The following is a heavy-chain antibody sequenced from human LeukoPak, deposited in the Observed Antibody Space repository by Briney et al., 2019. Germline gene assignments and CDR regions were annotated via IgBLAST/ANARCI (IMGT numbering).Heavy chain of an antibody. Sequence: ASVKVSCKASGYTFTNYGITWVRQAPGQGLEWMGWINPNSGGTNYAQKFQGWVTMTRDTSISTAYMELSRLRSDDTAVYYCARDRLGASGAFDIWGQGTMVTVSS. CDR1: GYTFTNYG. CDR3: ARDRLGASGAFDI. D-gene: IGHD1-26*01. J-gene: IGHJ3*02. V-gene: IGHV1-2*04. CDR2: INPNSGGT.